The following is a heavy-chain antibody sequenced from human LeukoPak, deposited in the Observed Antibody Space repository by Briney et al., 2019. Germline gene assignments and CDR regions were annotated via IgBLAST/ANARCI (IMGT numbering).Heavy chain of an antibody. CDR1: GFTFSSYW. CDR2: INSDGSST. J-gene: IGHJ6*02. CDR3: ERGSYSHYGMDV. D-gene: IGHD1-26*01. V-gene: IGHV3-74*01. Sequence: GGSLRLSCAASGFTFSSYWMHWVRQGPGKGLVWVSRINSDGSSTRYADSVKGRFTISRDNAKNTLYLQMNSLRAEDTAVYYCERGSYSHYGMDVGGQGPTVTVSS.